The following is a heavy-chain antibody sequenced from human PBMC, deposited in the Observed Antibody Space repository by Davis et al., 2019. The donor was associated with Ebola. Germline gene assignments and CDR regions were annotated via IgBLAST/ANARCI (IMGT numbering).Heavy chain of an antibody. D-gene: IGHD6-13*01. CDR1: GGTFSSYA. Sequence: SVKVSCKASGGTFSSYAISWVRQAPGQGLEWMGGIIPIFGTANYAQKFQGRVTITADEATSTAYMELSSLRSEDTAVYYCASRRIAAAGTHYYYGMDVWGKGTTVTVSS. J-gene: IGHJ6*04. CDR2: IIPIFGTA. V-gene: IGHV1-69*13. CDR3: ASRRIAAAGTHYYYGMDV.